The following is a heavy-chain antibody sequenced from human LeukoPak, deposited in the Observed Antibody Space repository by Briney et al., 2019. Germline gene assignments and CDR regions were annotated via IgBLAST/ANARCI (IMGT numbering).Heavy chain of an antibody. CDR1: GFTFRNCA. D-gene: IGHD3-10*01. V-gene: IGHV3-23*01. CDR2: ISGTGYNT. J-gene: IGHJ4*02. Sequence: PGGSLRLSCAASGFTFRNCAMSWVRQAPGKGLERVSGISGTGYNTYYADSVKGRFTISRDNSKNTLYLQMNSLGAEDTAVYYCAKHVSGSLFYFDYWGQRTLVTVSS. CDR3: AKHVSGSLFYFDY.